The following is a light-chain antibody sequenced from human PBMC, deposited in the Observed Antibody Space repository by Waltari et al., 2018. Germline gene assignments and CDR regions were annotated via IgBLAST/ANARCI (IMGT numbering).Light chain of an antibody. CDR3: SSYAGSNIYVV. CDR2: EVS. CDR1: SSDVGSYNY. J-gene: IGLJ2*01. V-gene: IGLV2-8*01. Sequence: QSALTQPASVSGSPGPSITISCTGTSSDVGSYNYVSWYQQHPGKAPKLMIYEVSKRPSGVPDRFSGSKSGNTASLTVSGLQAEDEADYYCSSYAGSNIYVVFGGGTKLTVL.